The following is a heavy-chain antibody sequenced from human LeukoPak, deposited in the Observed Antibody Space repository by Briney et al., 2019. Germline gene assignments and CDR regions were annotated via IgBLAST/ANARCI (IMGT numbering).Heavy chain of an antibody. CDR2: IYYSGSA. V-gene: IGHV4-59*12. J-gene: IGHJ4*02. D-gene: IGHD6-6*01. Sequence: PSETLSLTCTVSGGSISSYYWSWIRQPPGKGLEWIGSIYYSGSANYNPSLKSRVTISVDTSKNQFSLKLSSVTAADTAVYYCARDKEYSSSSDFDYWGQGTLVTVSS. CDR3: ARDKEYSSSSDFDY. CDR1: GGSISSYY.